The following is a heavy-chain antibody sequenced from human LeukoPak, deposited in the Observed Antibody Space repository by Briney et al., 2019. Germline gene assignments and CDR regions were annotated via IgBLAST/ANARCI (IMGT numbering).Heavy chain of an antibody. CDR2: IKQDGSEK. D-gene: IGHD3-10*01. CDR1: GFTFSSYW. V-gene: IGHV3-7*03. Sequence: GGSLRLSCAASGFTFSSYWMSWVRQAPGKGLEWVANIKQDGSEKYYVDSVKGRFTISRDNAKNSLYLQMYSLRAEDTAVYYCARVKAGYYYYMDVWGKGTTVTVSS. CDR3: ARVKAGYYYYMDV. J-gene: IGHJ6*03.